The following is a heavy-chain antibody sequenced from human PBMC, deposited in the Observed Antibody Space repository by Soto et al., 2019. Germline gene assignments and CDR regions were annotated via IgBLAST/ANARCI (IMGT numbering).Heavy chain of an antibody. CDR3: ERENVVVPPEGGCDY. V-gene: IGHV3-23*01. D-gene: IGHD2-15*01. Sequence: LRLSCAASGFTFTNYAMAWVRQAPGKGLEWVSSISGSAGSTYFTDSVKGRFTISRDNSKNALYLQMNSLTAEDTAVYYCERENVVVPPEGGCDYCGQGPLVTV. CDR1: GFTFTNYA. CDR2: ISGSAGST. J-gene: IGHJ4*02.